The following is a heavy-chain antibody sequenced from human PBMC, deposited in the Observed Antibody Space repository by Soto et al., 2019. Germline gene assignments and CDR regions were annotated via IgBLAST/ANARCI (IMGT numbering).Heavy chain of an antibody. CDR1: GFTFSSHW. V-gene: IGHV3-9*01. J-gene: IGHJ6*02. CDR2: ISWNSGSI. Sequence: PGGSLRLSCAASGFTFSSHWMNWVRQGPGKGLQWVSGISWNSGSIGYADSVMGRFTISRDNAENSLYLQMNSLRAEDTALYYCAKTGHAYSSMDVWGQGTTVTVSS. D-gene: IGHD2-15*01. CDR3: AKTGHAYSSMDV.